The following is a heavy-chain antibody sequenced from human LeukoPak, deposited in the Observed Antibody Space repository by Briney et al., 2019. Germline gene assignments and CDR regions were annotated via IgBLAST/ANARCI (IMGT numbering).Heavy chain of an antibody. CDR3: AKGWGYCSSTSCSDY. D-gene: IGHD2-2*01. CDR1: GFTFSSYA. Sequence: GGSLRPSCAASGFTFSSYAMSWVRQAPGKGLEWVSAISGSGGSTYYADSVKGRFTISRDNSKNTLYLQMNSLRAEDTAVYYCAKGWGYCSSTSCSDYWGQGTLVTVSS. J-gene: IGHJ4*02. V-gene: IGHV3-23*01. CDR2: ISGSGGST.